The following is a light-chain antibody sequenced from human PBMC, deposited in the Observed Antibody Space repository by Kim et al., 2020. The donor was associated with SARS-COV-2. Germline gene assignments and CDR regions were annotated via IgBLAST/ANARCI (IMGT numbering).Light chain of an antibody. CDR2: GAS. J-gene: IGKJ1*01. CDR1: QSVSSN. Sequence: MTQSPSSLSVSPGERVTLSCRASQSVSSNLAWYRQRPGQPPRLLFYGASTWATGIPARFSGSGSGTDFTLTITGLQSEDFAIYYCQQYDSLPRTFGQGTKRDI. CDR3: QQYDSLPRT. V-gene: IGKV3-15*01.